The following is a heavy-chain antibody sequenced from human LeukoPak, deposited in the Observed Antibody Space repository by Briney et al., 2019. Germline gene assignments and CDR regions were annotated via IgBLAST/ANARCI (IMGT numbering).Heavy chain of an antibody. CDR1: GFTFSSYA. V-gene: IGHV3-64*01. J-gene: IGHJ1*01. CDR3: PGVGYCSGGSCYSGYFQH. D-gene: IGHD2-15*01. Sequence: GGSLRPSCAASGFTFSSYAMHWVRQAPGKGLEYVSAISSNGGSTYYANSVKGRFTISRDNSKNTLYLQMGSLRAEDMAVYYCPGVGYCSGGSCYSGYFQHWGQGTLVTVSS. CDR2: ISSNGGST.